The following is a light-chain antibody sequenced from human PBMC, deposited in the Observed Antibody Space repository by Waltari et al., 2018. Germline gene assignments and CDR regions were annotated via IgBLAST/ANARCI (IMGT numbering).Light chain of an antibody. Sequence: QSALTQPASVSGSPGQSITISCTGSSSDVGSYKFLSWYQQHPGKAPQLMIYGGSQRPSGVSNRLSGSKSGNTASLTISGLRAEDEADYYCCSYAGSSPHVIFGGGTKLTVL. CDR3: CSYAGSSPHVI. CDR2: GGS. V-gene: IGLV2-23*01. J-gene: IGLJ2*01. CDR1: SSDVGSYKF.